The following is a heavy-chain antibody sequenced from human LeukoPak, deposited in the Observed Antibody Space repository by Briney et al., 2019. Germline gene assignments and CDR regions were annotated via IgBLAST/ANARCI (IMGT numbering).Heavy chain of an antibody. V-gene: IGHV4-39*01. CDR3: ARHQPYSSGWYPDY. CDR1: GGSISSSSYY. Sequence: SETLSLTCTVSGGSISSSSYYWGWIRQPPGKGLEWIGNIYYSGSTYCNPSLKSRVTISVDTSKNQFSLKLSSMTAADTAVYYCARHQPYSSGWYPDYWGQGTLVTVSS. CDR2: IYYSGST. J-gene: IGHJ4*02. D-gene: IGHD6-19*01.